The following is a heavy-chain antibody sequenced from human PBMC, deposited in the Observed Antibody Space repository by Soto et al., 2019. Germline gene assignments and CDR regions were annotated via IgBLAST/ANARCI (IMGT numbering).Heavy chain of an antibody. J-gene: IGHJ4*02. CDR1: GFTFSNAW. CDR3: TTDPASVSVVTSDY. V-gene: IGHV3-15*01. CDR2: IKSKTDGGTT. D-gene: IGHD3-22*01. Sequence: GGSLRLSCAASGFTFSNAWMSWVRQAPGKGLEWVGRIKSKTDGGTTDYAAPVKGRFTISRDDSKNTLYLQMNSLKTEDTAVYYCTTDPASVSVVTSDYWGQGTLVTVSS.